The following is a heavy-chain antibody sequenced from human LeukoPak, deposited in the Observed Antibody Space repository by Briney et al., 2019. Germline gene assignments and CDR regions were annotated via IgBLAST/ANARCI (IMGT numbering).Heavy chain of an antibody. CDR3: ARDGPKIDY. CDR1: GFTFSSYE. J-gene: IGHJ4*02. V-gene: IGHV3-48*03. CDR2: IINSGSTI. Sequence: PGGSLRLSCAASGFTFSSYEMNWVRQAPGKGLEWVSYIINSGSTIYYADSVKGRFTISRDNAKNSLYLQMNSLRAEDTAVYYCARDGPKIDYWGQGTLVTVSS.